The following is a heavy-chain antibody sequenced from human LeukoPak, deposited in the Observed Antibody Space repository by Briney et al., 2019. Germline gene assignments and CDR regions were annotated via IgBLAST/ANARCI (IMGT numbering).Heavy chain of an antibody. V-gene: IGHV4-34*01. J-gene: IGHJ4*02. D-gene: IGHD6-13*01. CDR1: GGSFSGYY. Sequence: PSETLSLTCAVYGGSFSGYYWSWIRQPPGKRLEWIGEINHNRSTNYNPSLKSRVTISVDTSKNQFSLKLSSVTAADTAVYYCAGSAQYSSRSLWGQGTLVTVSS. CDR2: INHNRST. CDR3: AGSAQYSSRSL.